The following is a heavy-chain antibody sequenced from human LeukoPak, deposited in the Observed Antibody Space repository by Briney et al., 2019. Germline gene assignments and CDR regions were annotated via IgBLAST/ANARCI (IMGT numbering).Heavy chain of an antibody. D-gene: IGHD1-14*01. Sequence: GGSLRLSCVGSGFTFSSYWMTWVRQAPGKGLEWVANIKDDGNEIYSVDSVKGRFTISRDNAKNLLYLQMSSLRAEDTAVYYCARARIDYWGQGTLVSVSS. CDR2: IKDDGNEI. CDR1: GFTFSSYW. V-gene: IGHV3-7*03. CDR3: ARARIDY. J-gene: IGHJ4*02.